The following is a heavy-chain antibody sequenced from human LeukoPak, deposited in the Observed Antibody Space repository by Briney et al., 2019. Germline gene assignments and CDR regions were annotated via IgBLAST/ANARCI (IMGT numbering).Heavy chain of an antibody. Sequence: GGSLRLSCVSSRFTFSSFAMSWVRPAPGKGVEWVSAISGSGGSTYYQDSVKGRFTISRDNSKNTLSLQMNSLRAEDTAIHYCAKASNTWNYFDYWGQGTLVTVSS. V-gene: IGHV3-23*01. CDR1: RFTFSSFA. CDR3: AKASNTWNYFDY. J-gene: IGHJ4*02. D-gene: IGHD1-1*01. CDR2: ISGSGGST.